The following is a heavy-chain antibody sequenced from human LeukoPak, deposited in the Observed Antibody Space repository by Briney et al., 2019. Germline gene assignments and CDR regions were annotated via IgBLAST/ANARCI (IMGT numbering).Heavy chain of an antibody. D-gene: IGHD3-22*01. J-gene: IGHJ3*02. Sequence: KSSETLSLTCTVSGGSISSYYWSWIRQPAGKGLEWIGRIYTSGSTNYNPSPKSRVTISVDTSKNQFSLKLSSVTAADTAVYYCARDTYYYDSSGYWPAFDIWGQGTMVTVSS. V-gene: IGHV4-4*07. CDR1: GGSISSYY. CDR3: ARDTYYYDSSGYWPAFDI. CDR2: IYTSGST.